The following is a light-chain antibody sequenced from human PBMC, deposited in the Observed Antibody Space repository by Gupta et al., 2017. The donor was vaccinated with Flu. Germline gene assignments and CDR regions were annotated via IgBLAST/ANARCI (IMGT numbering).Light chain of an antibody. CDR3: QVWESSSDNPGV. CDR1: NLGRNS. CDR2: DDD. Sequence: QTARSTCGGNNLGRNSVHWYQQKPGQAPGLVIYDDDDRPSGIPERFSCSNFGNPATLTITRVEAGDEADYYCQVWESSSDNPGVFGGGTKLTVL. V-gene: IGLV3-21*02. J-gene: IGLJ3*02.